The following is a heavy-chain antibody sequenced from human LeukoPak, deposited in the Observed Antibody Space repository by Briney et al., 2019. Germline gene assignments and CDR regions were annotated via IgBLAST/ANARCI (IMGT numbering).Heavy chain of an antibody. V-gene: IGHV3-21*01. J-gene: IGHJ3*02. CDR1: GSTFSSYS. CDR2: ISSSSGYI. D-gene: IGHD4-17*01. Sequence: GGSLRLSCAASGSTFSSYSMNWVRQAPGKGLEWVSSISSSSGYIYYVDTVKGRFTISRDNAKNSLYLQMNSLRAEDTAVYYCARESTVTYAFDIWGQGTMVTVSS. CDR3: ARESTVTYAFDI.